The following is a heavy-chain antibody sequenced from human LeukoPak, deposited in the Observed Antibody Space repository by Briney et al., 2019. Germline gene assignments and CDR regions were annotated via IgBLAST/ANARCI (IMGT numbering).Heavy chain of an antibody. Sequence: PGGSLRLSCAASGFTFSSYGMSWVRQAPGKGLEWVSAISGSGGSTYYADSVKGRFTISRDNSKNTLYLQMNSLRAEDTAVYYCAKVRGDGYNGFDYWGQGTLVTVSS. J-gene: IGHJ4*02. V-gene: IGHV3-23*01. CDR2: ISGSGGST. CDR1: GFTFSSYG. CDR3: AKVRGDGYNGFDY. D-gene: IGHD5-24*01.